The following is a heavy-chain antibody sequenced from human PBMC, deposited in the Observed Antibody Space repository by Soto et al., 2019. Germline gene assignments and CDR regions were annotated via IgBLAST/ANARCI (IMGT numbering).Heavy chain of an antibody. V-gene: IGHV4-59*01. J-gene: IGHJ6*03. CDR2: IYYSGST. D-gene: IGHD1-20*01. CDR1: GGSISSYY. CDR3: ARVTGTDWGYYYMDV. Sequence: PSETLSLTCTVSGGSISSYYWSWIRQPPGKGLEWIGYIYYSGSTNYDPSLKSRVTISVDTSKNQFSLKLSSVTAADTAVYYCARVTGTDWGYYYMDVWGKGTTVTVSS.